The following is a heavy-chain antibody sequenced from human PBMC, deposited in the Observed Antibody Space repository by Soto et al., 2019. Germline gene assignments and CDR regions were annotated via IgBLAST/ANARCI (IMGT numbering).Heavy chain of an antibody. Sequence: SETLSLTCAVSGGSISSGGDSWSWIRQPPGKGLEWIGYIYHSGSTYYNPSLKSRVTISVDRSKNQFSLKLSSVTAADTAVYYRARGARYYDSRAPFDYWDPGTQVTVSS. CDR3: ARGARYYDSRAPFDY. V-gene: IGHV4-30-2*01. D-gene: IGHD3-22*01. CDR2: IYHSGST. CDR1: GGSISSGGDS. J-gene: IGHJ4*02.